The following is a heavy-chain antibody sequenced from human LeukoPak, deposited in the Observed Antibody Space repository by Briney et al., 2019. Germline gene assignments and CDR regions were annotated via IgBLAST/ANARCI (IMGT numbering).Heavy chain of an antibody. Sequence: SETLSLTCTVSGGSISSYYWSWIRQPPGKGLEWIGYIYYSGSTNYNPSLKSRATISVDTSKNQFSLKLSSVTAADTAVYYCASGSYYYDSSGYYGPSGYFDYWGQGTLVTVSS. V-gene: IGHV4-59*08. CDR1: GGSISSYY. CDR2: IYYSGST. CDR3: ASGSYYYDSSGYYGPSGYFDY. J-gene: IGHJ4*02. D-gene: IGHD3-22*01.